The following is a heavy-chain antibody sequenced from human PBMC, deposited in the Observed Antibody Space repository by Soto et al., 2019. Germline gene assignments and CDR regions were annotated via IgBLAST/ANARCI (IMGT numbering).Heavy chain of an antibody. V-gene: IGHV3-23*01. CDR3: AKNGGPLGAGPTYCSSTSCYAVRLIASFDY. Sequence: GGSLRLSCAASGFTLSSYAMSCVRQSRGKGLEWVSAISGSGGSTYYADSVKGRFTISRDNSKNTLYLQMNSLRAEDTAVYYCAKNGGPLGAGPTYCSSTSCYAVRLIASFDYWGQGTQVTVPS. D-gene: IGHD2-2*01. CDR1: GFTLSSYA. J-gene: IGHJ4*02. CDR2: ISGSGGST.